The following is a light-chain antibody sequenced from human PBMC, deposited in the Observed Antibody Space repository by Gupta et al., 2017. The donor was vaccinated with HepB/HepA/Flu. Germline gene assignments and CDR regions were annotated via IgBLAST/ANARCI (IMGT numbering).Light chain of an antibody. CDR1: QSISTY. CDR3: QQSYSTFFS. Sequence: DIQLTPSPSSLSASVGDRVTITCRASQSISTYLNWYQQKPGKAPKLLIYGASSLQSGVPSRFSGSGSGTDFTLTISSLQPEDFATYSCQQSYSTFFSFGQGTKLEIK. V-gene: IGKV1-39*01. CDR2: GAS. J-gene: IGKJ2*03.